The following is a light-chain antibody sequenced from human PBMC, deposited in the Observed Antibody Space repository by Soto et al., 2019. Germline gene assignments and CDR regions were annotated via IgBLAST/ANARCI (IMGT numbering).Light chain of an antibody. Sequence: EILLTQSPATLSLSPGEGATPSCRASQHVSTYVAWYQQKPGHAPRLLIFDASNRATGVPARFSGSGSGTDFTLTISNLEPGDSGIYYCQQRGDLIVTFGGGTKVEI. V-gene: IGKV3-11*01. CDR3: QQRGDLIVT. J-gene: IGKJ4*01. CDR2: DAS. CDR1: QHVSTY.